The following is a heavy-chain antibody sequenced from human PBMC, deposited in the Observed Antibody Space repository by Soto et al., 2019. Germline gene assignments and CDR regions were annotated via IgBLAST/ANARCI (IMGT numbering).Heavy chain of an antibody. V-gene: IGHV2-5*02. CDR3: AHGSGWLFDY. Sequence: QITLKESGPTLVKPTQTLTLTCTFSGLSLTSSAVGVGWIRQPPGKAPEWLALLYWDDDNQYSPSLRNSLTPTKDTSKIQVVLTMTNMAHVATATYYCAHGSGWLFDYWGPGNLVTVSS. CDR1: GLSLTSSAVG. J-gene: IGHJ4*02. CDR2: LYWDDDN. D-gene: IGHD6-19*01.